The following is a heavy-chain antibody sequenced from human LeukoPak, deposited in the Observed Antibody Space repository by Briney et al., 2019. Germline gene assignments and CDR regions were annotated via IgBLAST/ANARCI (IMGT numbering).Heavy chain of an antibody. CDR1: GGSISSSNW. J-gene: IGHJ5*02. V-gene: IGHV4-4*02. CDR2: IYHSGST. Sequence: SGTLSLTCAVSGGSISSSNWWSWVRQPPGKGLEWIGEIYHSGSTNYNPSLKSRVTISVDKSKNQFSLKLSSVTAAGTAVYYCARLTMVRGDPNWFDPWGQGTLVTVSS. CDR3: ARLTMVRGDPNWFDP. D-gene: IGHD3-10*01.